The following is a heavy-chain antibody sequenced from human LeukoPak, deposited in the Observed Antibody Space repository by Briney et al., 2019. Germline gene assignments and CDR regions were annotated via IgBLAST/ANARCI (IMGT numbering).Heavy chain of an antibody. CDR2: ISTEGLT. V-gene: IGHV3-53*01. J-gene: IGHJ4*02. D-gene: IGHD2-15*01. CDR3: ARGRGGD. CDR1: AVAVNSYF. Sequence: GGSLRLSCVVAAVAVNSYFMGWVRQAPGKGLEWVSLISTEGLTYYADSVKGRFTISRDNSKNSLYLQMNSLRAEDTAFYYCARGRGGDWGQGTLVTVSS.